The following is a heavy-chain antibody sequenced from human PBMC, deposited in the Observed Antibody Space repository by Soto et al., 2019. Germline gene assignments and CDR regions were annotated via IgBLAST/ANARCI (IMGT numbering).Heavy chain of an antibody. D-gene: IGHD3-10*01. CDR3: ALFYMVRGVMSAFDI. Sequence: QVQLQESGPGLVKPSQTLSLACTVSGGSISSGGYYWSWIRQHPGKGLEWIGYIYYLGSTYYNPSLKXRXTLXVDTSKKQFSLKLSSVTAADTAVYYCALFYMVRGVMSAFDIWGQGTMVTVSS. V-gene: IGHV4-31*03. J-gene: IGHJ3*02. CDR1: GGSISSGGYY. CDR2: IYYLGST.